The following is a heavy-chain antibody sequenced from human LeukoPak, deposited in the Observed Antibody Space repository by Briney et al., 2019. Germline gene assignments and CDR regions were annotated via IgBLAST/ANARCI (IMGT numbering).Heavy chain of an antibody. Sequence: PGGSLRLSCAASGFTFSNYAMSWVRQAPRKGLEWVSAISDSGGNTYYADSVKGRFTISRDNSKNTLYLQMSSLRAEDTAVYYCAKDVRGYCSGGRCYGWFDPWGQGTLVTVSS. J-gene: IGHJ5*02. D-gene: IGHD2-15*01. CDR3: AKDVRGYCSGGRCYGWFDP. CDR2: ISDSGGNT. CDR1: GFTFSNYA. V-gene: IGHV3-23*01.